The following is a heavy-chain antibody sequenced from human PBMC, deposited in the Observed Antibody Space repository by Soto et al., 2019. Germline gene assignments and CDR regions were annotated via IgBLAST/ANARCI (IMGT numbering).Heavy chain of an antibody. CDR3: AREDILGVRSFDY. Sequence: RRLSCAASGFTFSGYSVNWVRQAPGKGLEWVSYISSGSKTIYYAESVKGRFTVPRDNARNSQYLQMNSLRDEDTAVYYCAREDILGVRSFDYWGQGTLVTVSS. D-gene: IGHD3-9*01. CDR2: ISSGSKTI. CDR1: GFTFSGYS. V-gene: IGHV3-48*02. J-gene: IGHJ4*02.